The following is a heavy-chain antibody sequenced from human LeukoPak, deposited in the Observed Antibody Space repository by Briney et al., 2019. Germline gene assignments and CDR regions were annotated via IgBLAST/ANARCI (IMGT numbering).Heavy chain of an antibody. CDR1: GFTFSSYA. CDR2: ISYDGSNK. D-gene: IGHD5-18*01. J-gene: IGHJ4*02. Sequence: PGRSLRLSCEASGFTFSSYAIHWVRQAPGKGLEWVAVISYDGSNKYYADSVKGRFTISRDKSKNTLYLQINSLRGEDTAVYYCARDRSQRAYSYGPDGEWGQGTLVTVSS. CDR3: ARDRSQRAYSYGPDGE. V-gene: IGHV3-30*01.